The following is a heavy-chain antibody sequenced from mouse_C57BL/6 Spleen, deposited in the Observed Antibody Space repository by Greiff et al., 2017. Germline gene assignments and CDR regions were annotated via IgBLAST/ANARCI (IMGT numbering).Heavy chain of an antibody. Sequence: EVQLVESGGDLVKPGGSLKLSCAASGFPFSSYGMSWVRQTPDKRLEWVATISSGGSYTYYPDSVKGRFTISRDNAKNTLYLQMSSLKSEDTAMYYCARHQPNWYFDYWGQGTTLTVSS. V-gene: IGHV5-6*01. D-gene: IGHD4-1*01. CDR3: ARHQPNWYFDY. J-gene: IGHJ2*01. CDR2: ISSGGSYT. CDR1: GFPFSSYG.